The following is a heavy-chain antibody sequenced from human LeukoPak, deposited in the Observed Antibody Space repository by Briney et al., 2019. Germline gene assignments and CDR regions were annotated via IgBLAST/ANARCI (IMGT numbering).Heavy chain of an antibody. CDR3: ATVQACSTSCSTIKNWFDP. J-gene: IGHJ5*02. Sequence: ASVNLSCNVSGYTLTELSMHWVRQAPGKGLERVGGFDPEDGGTIYAQKLQGRVTMTEDTSTDTAYMELSSLRSEDTAVYYCATVQACSTSCSTIKNWFDPWGQGTLVTVSS. V-gene: IGHV1-24*01. D-gene: IGHD2-2*02. CDR1: GYTLTELS. CDR2: FDPEDGGT.